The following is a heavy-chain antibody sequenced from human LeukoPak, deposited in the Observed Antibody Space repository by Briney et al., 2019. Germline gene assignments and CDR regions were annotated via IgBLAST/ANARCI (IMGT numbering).Heavy chain of an antibody. V-gene: IGHV3-21*01. J-gene: IGHJ4*02. D-gene: IGHD3-10*01. CDR1: GFSFSTYS. CDR3: AKVGTGNQYGSGDFDC. CDR2: ISSSSTYI. Sequence: GGSLRLSCAASGFSFSTYSMNWVRQAPGKGLEWVTAISSSSTYIKYADSVEGRFTISRDNAKNSLFLEMNSLRAEDTAVYYCAKVGTGNQYGSGDFDCWGQGTLVTVSS.